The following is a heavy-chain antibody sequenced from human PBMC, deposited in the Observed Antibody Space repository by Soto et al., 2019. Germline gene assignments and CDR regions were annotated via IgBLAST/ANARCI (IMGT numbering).Heavy chain of an antibody. D-gene: IGHD2-2*01. CDR1: GCSISSGAYS. J-gene: IGHJ4*02. Sequence: SETLSLTCTVSGCSISSGAYSWTWIRQSPGKGLEWLGFIYQSGSTYYSPSLKSRVTISVDTSKNQFSLKLSSVTAADTAVYNCARTLIVVVPAATRGYFDYWGQGTLVTVSS. V-gene: IGHV4-30-2*06. CDR2: IYQSGST. CDR3: ARTLIVVVPAATRGYFDY.